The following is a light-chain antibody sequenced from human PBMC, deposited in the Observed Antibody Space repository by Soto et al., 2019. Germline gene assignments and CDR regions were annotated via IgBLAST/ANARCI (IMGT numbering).Light chain of an antibody. V-gene: IGKV3-15*01. J-gene: IGKJ1*01. CDR1: QSVSSN. CDR3: QHYNNWPSWA. CDR2: GAS. Sequence: DIVMTQSPATLSVSPGERATLSCRASQSVSSNLAWYQQKPGQAPRLLIYGASTRATGIPARFSGSGSGTEFTFTLSSLQSEVFAVYYCQHYNNWPSWAFGQGPKVEI.